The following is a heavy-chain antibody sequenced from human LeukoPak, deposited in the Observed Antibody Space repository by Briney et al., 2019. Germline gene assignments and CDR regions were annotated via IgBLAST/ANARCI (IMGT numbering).Heavy chain of an antibody. Sequence: PSETLSLTCAVSGGPISSATYYWSWIRQPPGKGLEWVGHIYSSGRTYYNPSLKRRLTMSLDTSRNQFSLRLSSVTAADTAVYHCARVADEFGDYGFDSWGQGTLVTVSS. CDR1: GGPISSATYY. D-gene: IGHD4-17*01. V-gene: IGHV4-30-4*01. CDR2: IYSSGRT. J-gene: IGHJ4*02. CDR3: ARVADEFGDYGFDS.